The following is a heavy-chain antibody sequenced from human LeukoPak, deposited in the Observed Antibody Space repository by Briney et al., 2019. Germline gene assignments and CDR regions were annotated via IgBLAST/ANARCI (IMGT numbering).Heavy chain of an antibody. D-gene: IGHD3-22*01. CDR3: AKAHALQWFLDAFDI. V-gene: IGHV3-23*01. CDR1: GFTFSSYA. CDR2: ISGSGGST. Sequence: GGSLRLSCAASGFTFSSYAMSWVRQAPGKGLEWVSAISGSGGSTYYADSAKGRFTISRDNSKNTLYLQMNSLRAEDTAVYYCAKAHALQWFLDAFDIWGQGTMVTVSS. J-gene: IGHJ3*02.